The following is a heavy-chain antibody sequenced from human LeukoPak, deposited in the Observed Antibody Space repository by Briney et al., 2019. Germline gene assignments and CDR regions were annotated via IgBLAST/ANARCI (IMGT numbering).Heavy chain of an antibody. Sequence: GGFLRLSCAASGFTFNNAWMAWVRQPPGKGLQWVGHIKSKIAGGTADYAAAVKGRFTVSRDDSQNTLYLQMNSLQTEDTAVYYCITDSDLNWNDYGFHFDFWGQGTLVTVSS. J-gene: IGHJ4*02. CDR1: GFTFNNAW. D-gene: IGHD4-17*01. CDR2: IKSKIAGGTA. CDR3: ITDSDLNWNDYGFHFDF. V-gene: IGHV3-15*01.